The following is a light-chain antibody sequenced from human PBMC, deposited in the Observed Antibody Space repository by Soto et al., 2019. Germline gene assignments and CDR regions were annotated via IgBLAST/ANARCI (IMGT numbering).Light chain of an antibody. V-gene: IGLV2-11*01. CDR3: CSYAGSYTGV. CDR2: DVS. CDR1: SSDVGGYNY. Sequence: QSALTQPRSVSGSPGQSVTISCTGTSSDVGGYNYVSWYQQHPGKAPKVMIYDVSKRPSGVPDRFSGSKSGNTASLTISGLQAEDEADYYCCSYAGSYTGVFGEGTKLTVL. J-gene: IGLJ2*01.